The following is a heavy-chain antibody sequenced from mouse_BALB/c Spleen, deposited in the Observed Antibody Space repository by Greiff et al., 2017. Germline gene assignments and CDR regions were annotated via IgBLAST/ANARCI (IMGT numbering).Heavy chain of an antibody. D-gene: IGHD2-10*02. CDR2: IYPGNSDT. CDR1: GYTFTSYW. V-gene: IGHV1-5*01. Sequence: VQLQQSGTVLARPGASVKMSCKASGYTFTSYWMHWVKQRPGQGLEWIGAIYPGNSDTSYNQKFKDKAKLTAVTSTSTAYMELSSLTNEDSAVYYCTRCQYGNYRDAMDYWGQGTSVTVSS. CDR3: TRCQYGNYRDAMDY. J-gene: IGHJ4*01.